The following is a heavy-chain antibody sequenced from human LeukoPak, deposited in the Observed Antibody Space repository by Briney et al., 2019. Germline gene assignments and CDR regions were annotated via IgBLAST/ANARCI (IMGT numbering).Heavy chain of an antibody. J-gene: IGHJ1*01. V-gene: IGHV3-15*01. Sequence: PGGSLRLSCAASGFTFSRTWMTWVRQAPGKGLEWVGRILSNSGGGTTDYAAHVKGRFSISRDDSKNTVYLQMSSLRAEDTGLYLCAAHSMSWVLGNWGQGTLVTVTS. CDR2: ILSNSGGGTT. D-gene: IGHD3-16*01. CDR3: AAHSMSWVLGN. CDR1: GFTFSRTW.